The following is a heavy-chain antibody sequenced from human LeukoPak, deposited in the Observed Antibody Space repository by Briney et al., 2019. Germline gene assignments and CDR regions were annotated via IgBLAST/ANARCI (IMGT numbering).Heavy chain of an antibody. D-gene: IGHD6-13*01. CDR1: GFTFSSYG. V-gene: IGHV3-30*18. CDR2: ISYDGSNK. J-gene: IGHJ4*02. Sequence: GRSLRLSCAASGFTFSSYGMHWVRQAPGKGLEWVAVISYDGSNKYYADSVKGRFTISRDNSKNTLYLQMNSLRAEDTAVYYCAKLSIAAAGMIFDYWGQGTLVTVSS. CDR3: AKLSIAAAGMIFDY.